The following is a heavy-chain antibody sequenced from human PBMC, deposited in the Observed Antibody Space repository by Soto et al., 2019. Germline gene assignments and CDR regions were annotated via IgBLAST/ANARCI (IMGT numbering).Heavy chain of an antibody. CDR2: IKSKTDGGTT. V-gene: IGHV3-15*01. D-gene: IGHD6-6*01. Sequence: GGSLSLSCAASGFTFSNAWMSWVRQAPGKGLEWVGRIKSKTDGGTTDYAAPVKGRFTISRDDSKNTLYLQMNSLKTDVTAVYYCTSWQAARFDYWGQGTLVTVSS. CDR3: TSWQAARFDY. J-gene: IGHJ4*02. CDR1: GFTFSNAW.